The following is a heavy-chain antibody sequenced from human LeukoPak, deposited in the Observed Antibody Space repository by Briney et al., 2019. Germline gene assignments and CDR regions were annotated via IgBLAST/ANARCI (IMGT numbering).Heavy chain of an antibody. CDR2: ISAYNGNT. J-gene: IGHJ4*02. Sequence: ASVKVSCKASGYTFTSYGISWVRQAPGQGPEWMGWISAYNGNTNYAQKVQDRVTMTTDISTSIAYMELRSLRSDDTAVYYCARDLGASTVIFFDYWGQGTLVTVSS. CDR1: GYTFTSYG. D-gene: IGHD4-17*01. CDR3: ARDLGASTVIFFDY. V-gene: IGHV1-18*01.